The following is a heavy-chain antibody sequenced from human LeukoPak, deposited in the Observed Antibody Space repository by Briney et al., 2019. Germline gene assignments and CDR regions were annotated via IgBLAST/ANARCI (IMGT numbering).Heavy chain of an antibody. CDR3: ARADSSGWPYYYYYGMDV. Sequence: SETLSLTCTVSGGSISSYYWSWIRQPPGKGLEWIGYIYYSGSTNYNPSLKSRVTISVDTSKNQFSLKLGSVTAADTAVYYCARADSSGWPYYYYYGMDVWGQGTTVTVSS. CDR1: GGSISSYY. D-gene: IGHD6-19*01. V-gene: IGHV4-59*01. CDR2: IYYSGST. J-gene: IGHJ6*02.